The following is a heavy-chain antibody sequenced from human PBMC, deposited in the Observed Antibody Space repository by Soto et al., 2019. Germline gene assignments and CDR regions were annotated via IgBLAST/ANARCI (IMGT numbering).Heavy chain of an antibody. CDR2: IYASGAT. CDR1: GGSISTYH. V-gene: IGHV4-59*01. Sequence: PSETLSLTCTVSGGSISTYHWSWIRQPPGGTLEWIGYIYASGATTYNPSLESRVTMSVDMPNNEFSLELTSLTAADTAVYYCARSHSFDGSIYHYYFDFWGQGTLVTVSS. CDR3: ARSHSFDGSIYHYYFDF. J-gene: IGHJ4*02. D-gene: IGHD3-10*01.